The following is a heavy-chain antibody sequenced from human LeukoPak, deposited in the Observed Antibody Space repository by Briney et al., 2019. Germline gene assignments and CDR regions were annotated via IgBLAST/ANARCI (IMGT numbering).Heavy chain of an antibody. CDR2: ISWNSGSI. CDR1: GFTLDDYA. CDR3: AKDTLSIAAHRGFDY. J-gene: IGHJ4*02. Sequence: GRSLTLSCAASGFTLDDYAMHWVRQAPGKGLEWVSGISWNSGSIGYADSVKGRFTISRDNAKNSLYLQMNSLRAEDTALYYCAKDTLSIAAHRGFDYWGQGTLVTVSS. D-gene: IGHD6-6*01. V-gene: IGHV3-9*01.